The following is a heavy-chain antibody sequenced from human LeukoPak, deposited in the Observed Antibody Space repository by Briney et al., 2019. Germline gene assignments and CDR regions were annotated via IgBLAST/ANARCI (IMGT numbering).Heavy chain of an antibody. CDR2: INHSGST. V-gene: IGHV4-39*07. J-gene: IGHJ4*02. D-gene: IGHD6-13*01. Sequence: SETLSLTCTVSGGSISSSSYYWSWIRQPPGKGLEWIGEINHSGSTNYNPSLKSRVTISVDTSKNQFSLKLSSVTAADTAVYYCARSHRRVSGARFDYWGQGTLVTVSS. CDR3: ARSHRRVSGARFDY. CDR1: GGSISSSSYY.